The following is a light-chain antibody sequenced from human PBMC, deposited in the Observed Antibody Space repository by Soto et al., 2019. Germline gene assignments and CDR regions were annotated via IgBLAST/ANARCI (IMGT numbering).Light chain of an antibody. J-gene: IGKJ2*01. CDR2: GAS. CDR1: QVISTY. CDR3: QQAYITPYT. Sequence: DIQVPQSPVSLSASVGDRVTITCRTSQVISTYVNWYQQKAGDAPRLLISGASDLENGVPSRFTGSGSGAYLTLTINSLRPEDVATYYCQQAYITPYTFGQGTKLEI. V-gene: IGKV1-39*01.